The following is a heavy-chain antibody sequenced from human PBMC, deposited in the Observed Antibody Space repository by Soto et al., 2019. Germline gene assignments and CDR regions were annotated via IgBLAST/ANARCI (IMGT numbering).Heavy chain of an antibody. CDR1: GYSFTSYW. J-gene: IGHJ6*02. Sequence: PGESLKISCKGSGYSFTSYWISWVRQMPGKGLEWMGRIDPSDYYTNYSPSFQGHVTISADRSISTAYLQWSSLKASDTAMYYCALTFEYSSSSDGVLDYYYGMDVWGQGTTVTVSS. CDR2: IDPSDYYT. CDR3: ALTFEYSSSSDGVLDYYYGMDV. D-gene: IGHD6-6*01. V-gene: IGHV5-10-1*01.